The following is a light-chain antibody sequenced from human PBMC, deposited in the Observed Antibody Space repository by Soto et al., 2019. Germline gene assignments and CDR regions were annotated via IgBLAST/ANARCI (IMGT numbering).Light chain of an antibody. Sequence: IQLTQSPSSLSASVVDRVTITCRASQAISSYLAWYQQKPGKAPELLIYAASTLQGGVPSRFRGSGSGTDFTLTISNLQPEDFATYYCQQVNSYPRTFGQGTKVDIK. J-gene: IGKJ1*01. CDR3: QQVNSYPRT. CDR1: QAISSY. CDR2: AAS. V-gene: IGKV1-9*01.